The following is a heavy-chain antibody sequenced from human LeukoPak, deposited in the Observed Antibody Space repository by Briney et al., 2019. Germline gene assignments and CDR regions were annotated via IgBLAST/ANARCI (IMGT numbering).Heavy chain of an antibody. V-gene: IGHV4-39*07. D-gene: IGHD5-24*01. Sequence: PSETLSLTCTVSGGSISSSSYYWGWIRQPPGKGLEWIGSIYYSGSTYYNPSLKSRVTISVDTSKNQFSLKLSSVTAADTAVYYCARDRRDGYNSNWFDPWGQGTLVTVSS. CDR3: ARDRRDGYNSNWFDP. J-gene: IGHJ5*02. CDR2: IYYSGST. CDR1: GGSISSSSYY.